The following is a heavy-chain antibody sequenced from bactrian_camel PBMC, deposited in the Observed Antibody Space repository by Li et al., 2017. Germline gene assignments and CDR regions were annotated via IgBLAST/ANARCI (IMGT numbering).Heavy chain of an antibody. CDR2: HSGTDHNK. Sequence: HVQLVESGGGLVQPGGSLRLSCAASGLTGSTYYISWVRQAPGKGFEWVTSHSGTDHNKYYTDSVKGRFTISRDNEKRTLDLQMTSLKPEDTAVYFCAAHQDAMERQAWCLADDTHYWGQGTQVTVS. CDR3: AAHQDAMERQAWCLADDTHY. J-gene: IGHJ4*01. V-gene: IGHV3-2*01. D-gene: IGHD4*01. CDR1: GLTGSTYY.